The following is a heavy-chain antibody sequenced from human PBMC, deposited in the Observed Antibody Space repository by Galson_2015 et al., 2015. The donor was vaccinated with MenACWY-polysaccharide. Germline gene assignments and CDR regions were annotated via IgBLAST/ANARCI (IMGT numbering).Heavy chain of an antibody. D-gene: IGHD2-15*01. CDR3: ARNVRHSARGAIPDY. Sequence: SLRLSCAASGFTFSGNWMHWVRQAPGKGLVRVSRINSDRSSTGYADSVKGRLTISRDNAKNTLYLQMNSLRADDTAVYYRARNVRHSARGAIPDYGGQGTLVTGS. J-gene: IGHJ4*02. CDR1: GFTFSGNW. CDR2: INSDRSST. V-gene: IGHV3-74*01.